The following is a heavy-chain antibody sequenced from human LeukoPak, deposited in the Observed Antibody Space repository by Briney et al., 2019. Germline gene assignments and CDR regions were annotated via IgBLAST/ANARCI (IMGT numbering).Heavy chain of an antibody. J-gene: IGHJ3*02. CDR3: ARDSDYDSTTDRYDAFDI. CDR2: INPKSGGT. D-gene: IGHD3-22*01. Sequence: GASVKVSCKASGYTFAGYYMHWVRQAPGQGLEWMGWINPKSGGTNYAHKFQGRVTMTRDTSISTAYMELSRLRSDDTAVYYCARDSDYDSTTDRYDAFDIWGQGTMVTVSS. CDR1: GYTFAGYY. V-gene: IGHV1-2*02.